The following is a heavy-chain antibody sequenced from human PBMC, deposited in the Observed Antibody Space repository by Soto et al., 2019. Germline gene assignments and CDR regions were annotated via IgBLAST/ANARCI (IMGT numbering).Heavy chain of an antibody. CDR1: GFIVNNIF. CDR2: ISSDDNT. V-gene: IGHV3-66*01. J-gene: IGHJ1*01. CDR3: ARDILGGSYDFSH. Sequence: EVQLMESGGGLVQPGGSLRLSCAASGFIVNNIFMTWVRQAPGKGLEWLSTISSDDNTYYADSVKGRFTISRDSPKNTLNLKMNSLRAEDTAGYHGARDILGGSYDFSHGGQGALVTVS. D-gene: IGHD3-3*01.